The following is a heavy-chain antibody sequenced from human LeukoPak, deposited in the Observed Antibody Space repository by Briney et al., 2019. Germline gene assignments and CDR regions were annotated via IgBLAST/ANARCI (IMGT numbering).Heavy chain of an antibody. CDR2: ISYDGSNK. CDR3: VRERKWELLHCFDY. CDR1: GFTFSRFA. J-gene: IGHJ4*02. V-gene: IGHV3-30*04. Sequence: GRSLRLSCADSGFTFSRFAIRCVRQAPGKGLEWVAVISYDGSNKYYADSVKGRFTITRDNSRNTLYLQMNSLRADDRAGHFCVRERKWELLHCFDYWGQGTLVTVSS. D-gene: IGHD1-26*01.